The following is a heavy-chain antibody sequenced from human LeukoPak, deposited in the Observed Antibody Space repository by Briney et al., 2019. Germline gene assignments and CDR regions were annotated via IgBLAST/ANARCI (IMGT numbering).Heavy chain of an antibody. J-gene: IGHJ4*02. D-gene: IGHD5-18*01. CDR1: GGTFSSYA. CDR2: IIPIFGTA. V-gene: IGHV1-69*05. Sequence: SVKVSCKASGGTFSSYAISWVRQAPGQGLEWMGGIIPIFGTANYAQKFQGRVTITTDESTSTAYMELSSLRSEDTAVYYCAVGYSYGYRYFDYWGQGTLVTASS. CDR3: AVGYSYGYRYFDY.